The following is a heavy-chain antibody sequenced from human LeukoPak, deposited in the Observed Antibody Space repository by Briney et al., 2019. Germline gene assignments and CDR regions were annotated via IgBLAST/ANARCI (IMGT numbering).Heavy chain of an antibody. Sequence: AAVKVSCKASGYTFTGYYMHCVRQAPGQGLEWMGWINPNTGGTNYAQKFQDRVTMTRDTSISTDYMELSRLRYDGTAVYYCARSPDILTGQNFDYWGQGTLVTVSS. CDR2: INPNTGGT. D-gene: IGHD3-9*01. CDR1: GYTFTGYY. J-gene: IGHJ4*02. V-gene: IGHV1-2*02. CDR3: ARSPDILTGQNFDY.